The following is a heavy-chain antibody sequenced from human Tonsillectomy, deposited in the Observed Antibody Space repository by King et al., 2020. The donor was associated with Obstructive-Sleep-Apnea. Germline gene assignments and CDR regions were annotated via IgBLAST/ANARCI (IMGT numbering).Heavy chain of an antibody. CDR2: ISAYNGNT. CDR3: ARVVRPPGYSSSWYFDY. Sequence: QLVQSGAEVKKPGASVKVSCKASGYTFTSYGISWVRQAPGQGLEWMGWISAYNGNTNYAQKLQGRVTMTTDTSTGTAYMGLGSLRSDDTAVYYCARVVRPPGYSSSWYFDYWGPGTLVTVSS. CDR1: GYTFTSYG. D-gene: IGHD6-13*01. V-gene: IGHV1-18*01. J-gene: IGHJ4*02.